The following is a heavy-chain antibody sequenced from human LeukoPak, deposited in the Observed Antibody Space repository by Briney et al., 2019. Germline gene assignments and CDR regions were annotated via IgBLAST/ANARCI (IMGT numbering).Heavy chain of an antibody. D-gene: IGHD1-26*01. CDR3: ARSSGSYFYYYYYYMDV. J-gene: IGHJ6*03. V-gene: IGHV4-61*02. CDR1: GGSISSGSYY. CDR2: IYTSGSN. Sequence: SETLSLTCTVSGGSISSGSYYWSWLRQPAGKGLDWIVRIYTSGSNNYNPSLKSRVTISVDTSKNQFSLKLSSVTAADTAVYYCARSSGSYFYYYYYYMDVWGKGTTVTISS.